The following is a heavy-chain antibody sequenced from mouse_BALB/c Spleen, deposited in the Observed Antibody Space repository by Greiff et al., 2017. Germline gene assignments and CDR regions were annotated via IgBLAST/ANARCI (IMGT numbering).Heavy chain of an antibody. CDR1: GFNIKDTY. D-gene: IGHD2-10*01. CDR2: IDPANGNT. V-gene: IGHV14-3*02. CDR3: ACNAYYGNYVYFDV. J-gene: IGHJ1*01. Sequence: VQLKQSGAELVKPGASVKLSCTASGFNIKDTYMHWVKQRPEQGLEWIGRIDPANGNTKYDPKFQGKATITADTSSNTAYLQLSSLTSEDTAVYYCACNAYYGNYVYFDVWGAGTTVTVSS.